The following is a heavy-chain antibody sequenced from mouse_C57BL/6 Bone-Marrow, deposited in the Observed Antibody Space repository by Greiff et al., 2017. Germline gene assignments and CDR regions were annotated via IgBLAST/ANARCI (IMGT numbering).Heavy chain of an antibody. CDR3: GRQWGKYLDWFAY. CDR1: GFTFSSYG. Sequence: EVQGVESGGDLVKPGGSLKLSCAASGFTFSSYGMSWVRQTPDKRLEWVATISSGGSYTYYPDSVKGRFTISRDNAKHTLYLQMSRLKSEDTAMYYSGRQWGKYLDWFAYWGQGTLVTVSA. D-gene: IGHD2-1*01. CDR2: ISSGGSYT. J-gene: IGHJ3*01. V-gene: IGHV5-6*01.